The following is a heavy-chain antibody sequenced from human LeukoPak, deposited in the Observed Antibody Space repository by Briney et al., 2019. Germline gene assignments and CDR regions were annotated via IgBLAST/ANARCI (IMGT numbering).Heavy chain of an antibody. CDR3: ARALVPPYSSGWFHFDY. Sequence: SETLSLTCTVSGGSVSSGYFHWSWIRQAPGKGLEWIGHDGHTNYNPSLKSRVTISVDTSKNQFSLKLSSVTAADTAVYYCARALVPPYSSGWFHFDYWDQGTLVTVSS. CDR1: GGSVSSGYFH. J-gene: IGHJ4*02. V-gene: IGHV4-61*01. D-gene: IGHD6-19*01. CDR2: DGHT.